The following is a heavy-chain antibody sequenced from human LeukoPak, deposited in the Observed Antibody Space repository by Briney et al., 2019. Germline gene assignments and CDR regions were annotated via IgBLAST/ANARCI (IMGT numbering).Heavy chain of an antibody. Sequence: KPSETLSLTCTVSGGSISSYYWSWIRQPPGKGLEWIGYIYYSGSTNYNPSLKSRVTISVDTSKNQFSLKLSSVTAADTAVYYCARAKADLYYYDSSGYPDWFDPWGQGTLVTVSS. CDR2: IYYSGST. V-gene: IGHV4-59*01. J-gene: IGHJ5*02. CDR3: ARAKADLYYYDSSGYPDWFDP. CDR1: GGSISSYY. D-gene: IGHD3-22*01.